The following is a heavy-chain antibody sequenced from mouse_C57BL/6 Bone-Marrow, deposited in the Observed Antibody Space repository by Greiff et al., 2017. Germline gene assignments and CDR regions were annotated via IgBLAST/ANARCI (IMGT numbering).Heavy chain of an antibody. CDR2: ISSGGDYI. Sequence: LQQSGEGLVKPGGSLKLSCAASGFTFSSYAMSWVRQTPEKRLEWVAYISSGGDYIYYADTVKGRFTISRDNARNTLYLQMSSLKSEDTAMYYCTREGGSYAMDYWGQGTSVTVSS. D-gene: IGHD1-1*02. J-gene: IGHJ4*01. CDR3: TREGGSYAMDY. V-gene: IGHV5-9-1*02. CDR1: GFTFSSYA.